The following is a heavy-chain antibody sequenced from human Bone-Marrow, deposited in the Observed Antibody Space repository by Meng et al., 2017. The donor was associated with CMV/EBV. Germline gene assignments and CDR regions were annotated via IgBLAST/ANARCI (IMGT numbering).Heavy chain of an antibody. V-gene: IGHV3-23*01. J-gene: IGHJ3*02. D-gene: IGHD2-2*02. Sequence: GESLKISCAASGFTFSSYWMSWVRQAPGKGLEWVSAISGSGGSTYYADSVKGRFTISRDNSKNTLYLQMNSLRAEDTAVYYCAKDPLRYCSSTSCYTILEDAFDIWGQGTMVTVSS. CDR3: AKDPLRYCSSTSCYTILEDAFDI. CDR1: GFTFSSYW. CDR2: ISGSGGST.